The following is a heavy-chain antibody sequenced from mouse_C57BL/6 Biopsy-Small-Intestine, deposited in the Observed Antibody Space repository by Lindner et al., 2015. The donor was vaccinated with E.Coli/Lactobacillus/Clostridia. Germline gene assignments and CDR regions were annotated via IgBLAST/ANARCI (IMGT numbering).Heavy chain of an antibody. CDR3: ARGFGGGSYNGHIDY. Sequence: SVKVSCKASGYTFTSYDINWVRQATGQGLEWMAWMNPNSGDTGYAQKFQGRVTMTRDTSISTAYMELSSLRSEDTAVYYCARGFGGGSYNGHIDYWGQGTLVTVSS. V-gene: IGHV1S55*01. D-gene: IGHD1-1*02. J-gene: IGHJ4*01. CDR2: MNPNSGDT. CDR1: GYTFTSYD.